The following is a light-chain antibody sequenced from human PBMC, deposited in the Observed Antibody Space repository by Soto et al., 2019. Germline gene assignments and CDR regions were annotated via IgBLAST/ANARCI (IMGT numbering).Light chain of an antibody. CDR1: SSNIGAGYD. J-gene: IGLJ1*01. V-gene: IGLV1-40*01. Sequence: QSVLTQTPAVSGGPGQRVTISCTGRSSNIGAGYDVHWYQHLPGTAPKLLIYGTTNRPSGVPDRFSGSKSGISASLAITGLQAEDEADYYCHSYDSSLSASVFGAGTKVTVL. CDR3: HSYDSSLSASV. CDR2: GTT.